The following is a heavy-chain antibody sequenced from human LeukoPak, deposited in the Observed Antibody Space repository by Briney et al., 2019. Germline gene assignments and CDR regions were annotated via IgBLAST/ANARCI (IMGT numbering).Heavy chain of an antibody. CDR3: ARGGPYKRLYGGNSEDAFDI. CDR1: GYTLNKVG. J-gene: IGHJ3*02. V-gene: IGHV1-8*01. CDR2: INTYSGNT. Sequence: ASVKVSCKASGYTLNKVGMSWGRQAPGQGLEWLWWINTYSGNTKFGEKFQGRVTMTRNTSISTAYMELSSLRSEDTAVYYCARGGPYKRLYGGNSEDAFDIWGQGTMVTVSS. D-gene: IGHD4-23*01.